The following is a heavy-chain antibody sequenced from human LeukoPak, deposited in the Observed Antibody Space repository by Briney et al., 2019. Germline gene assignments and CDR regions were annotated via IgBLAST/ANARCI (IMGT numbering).Heavy chain of an antibody. CDR1: GFTFSTYG. J-gene: IGHJ4*02. CDR2: ISGSGGST. D-gene: IGHD6-19*01. V-gene: IGHV3-23*01. CDR3: AKVRSSGWYYFDY. Sequence: GGSLRLSCAASGFTFSTYGMSWVRQAPGKGLEWVSAISGSGGSTYYADSVKGRFTISRDNSKNTLYLQMNSLRAEDTAVYYCAKVRSSGWYYFDYWGQGTLATVSS.